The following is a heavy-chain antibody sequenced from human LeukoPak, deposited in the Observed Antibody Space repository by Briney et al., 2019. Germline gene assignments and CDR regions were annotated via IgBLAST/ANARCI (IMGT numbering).Heavy chain of an antibody. CDR3: AREDGSASYYNNWFDP. CDR1: GFTFSFYG. J-gene: IGHJ5*02. D-gene: IGHD3-10*01. Sequence: GGSLRLSCAASGFTFSFYGMHWVRQAPGKGLEWVAVICSDGSNKYYADSVKGRFTISRDNSKNTLYLQMNSLRAEDTAVYYCAREDGSASYYNNWFDPWGQGTLVTVSS. V-gene: IGHV3-33*01. CDR2: ICSDGSNK.